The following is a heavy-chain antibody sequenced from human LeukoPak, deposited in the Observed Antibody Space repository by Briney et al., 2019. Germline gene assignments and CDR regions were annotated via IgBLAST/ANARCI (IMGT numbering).Heavy chain of an antibody. Sequence: WASVKVSCKASGGTFSSYAISWVRQAPGQGLEWMGGIIPIFGTANYAQKFQGRVTITADESTSTAYMELSSLRSEDTAVYYCARNPIAVPSFDYWGQGTLVTVSS. V-gene: IGHV1-69*13. CDR3: ARNPIAVPSFDY. J-gene: IGHJ4*02. CDR1: GGTFSSYA. D-gene: IGHD6-19*01. CDR2: IIPIFGTA.